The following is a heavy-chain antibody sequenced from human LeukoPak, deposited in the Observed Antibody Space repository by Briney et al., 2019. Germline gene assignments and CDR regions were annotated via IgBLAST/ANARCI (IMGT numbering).Heavy chain of an antibody. CDR1: GFTFDDYG. J-gene: IGHJ4*02. CDR2: ISGSGGST. D-gene: IGHD2-2*01. V-gene: IGHV3-23*01. Sequence: GGSLRLSCAASGFTFDDYGMSWVRQAPGKGLEWVSGISGSGGSTYYADSVKGRFTISRDNSKNTLYLQMNSLRAEDTAVYYCAKDHNRWYQLLNFDYWGQGTLVTVSS. CDR3: AKDHNRWYQLLNFDY.